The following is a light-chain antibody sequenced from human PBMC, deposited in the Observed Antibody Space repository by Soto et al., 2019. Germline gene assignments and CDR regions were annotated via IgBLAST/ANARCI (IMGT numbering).Light chain of an antibody. CDR1: SSNIGSNT. Sequence: QSVLTQPPSASGTPGQRITISCSGSSSNIGSNTVNWYQQLPGTAPKLLIYSNNQRPSGVPDRFSGSKSGTSASLAISGHQAEDEAAFYCCSDGGSFPYVFGTGTKSPS. CDR2: SNN. J-gene: IGLJ1*01. V-gene: IGLV1-44*01. CDR3: CSDGGSFPYV.